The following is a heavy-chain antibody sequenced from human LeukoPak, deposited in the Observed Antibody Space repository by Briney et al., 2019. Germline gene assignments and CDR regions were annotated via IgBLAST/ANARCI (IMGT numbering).Heavy chain of an antibody. CDR3: ARARRRAPFTSGWFDP. Sequence: SETLSLTCTVSGGSISSSSYYWGWIRQPPEKGLEWIGSIYHSGITYYNPSLKSRVTILLDTSKKQFSLRLSSVTAADTAVYYCARARRRAPFTSGWFDPWGQGTPVTVSS. D-gene: IGHD3-10*01. V-gene: IGHV4-39*07. CDR1: GGSISSSSYY. J-gene: IGHJ5*02. CDR2: IYHSGIT.